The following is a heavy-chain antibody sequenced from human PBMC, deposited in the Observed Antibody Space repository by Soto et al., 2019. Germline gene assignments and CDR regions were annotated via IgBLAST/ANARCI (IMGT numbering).Heavy chain of an antibody. CDR2: ISSSGSTI. D-gene: IGHD3-3*01. V-gene: IGHV3-48*03. CDR3: ARDRVGFLESPGNGMDV. Sequence: GGSLRLSCAASGFTFSSYEMNWVRQAPGKGLEWVSYISSSGSTIYYADSVKGRFTISRDNAKNSLYLQMNSLRAEDTAVYYCARDRVGFLESPGNGMDVWGQGTTVTVSS. CDR1: GFTFSSYE. J-gene: IGHJ6*02.